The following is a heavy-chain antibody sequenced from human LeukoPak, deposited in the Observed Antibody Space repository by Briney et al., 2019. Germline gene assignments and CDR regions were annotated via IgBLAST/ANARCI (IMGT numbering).Heavy chain of an antibody. CDR2: INPSGGST. CDR1: GYTFTGYY. J-gene: IGHJ4*02. Sequence: ASVKVSCKASGYTFTGYYMHWVRQAPGQGLEWMGIINPSGGSTSYAQKFQGRVTMTRDTSTSTVYMELSSLRSEDTAVYYCARVRHQAGGGDYWGQGTLVTVSS. V-gene: IGHV1-46*01. D-gene: IGHD3-16*01. CDR3: ARVRHQAGGGDY.